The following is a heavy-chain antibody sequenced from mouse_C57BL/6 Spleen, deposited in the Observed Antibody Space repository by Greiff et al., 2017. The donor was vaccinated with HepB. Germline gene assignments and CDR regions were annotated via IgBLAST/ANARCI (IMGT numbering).Heavy chain of an antibody. CDR2: ISSGSSTI. Sequence: EVKVEESGGGLVKPGGSLKLSCAASGFTFSDYGMHWVRQAPEKGLEWVAYISSGSSTIYYADTVKGRFTISRDNAKNTLFLQMTSLRSEDTAMYYCARWGLRPFDYWGQGTTLTVSS. D-gene: IGHD2-4*01. V-gene: IGHV5-17*01. J-gene: IGHJ2*01. CDR1: GFTFSDYG. CDR3: ARWGLRPFDY.